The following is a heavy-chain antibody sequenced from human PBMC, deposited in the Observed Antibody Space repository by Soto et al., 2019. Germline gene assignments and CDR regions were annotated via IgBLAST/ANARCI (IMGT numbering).Heavy chain of an antibody. CDR3: ARPRGDNHYYGLDV. V-gene: IGHV1-46*03. J-gene: IGHJ6*02. CDR2: INPSGGST. D-gene: IGHD2-21*02. CDR1: GHTFTSYY. Sequence: ASVEVSCKASGHTFTSYYMHWVRQAPGQGLERMGIINPSGGSTSYAQKFQGRVTMTRDTSTSTVYMELSSLRSEDTAVYYCARPRGDNHYYGLDVWGQGTSVTSSS.